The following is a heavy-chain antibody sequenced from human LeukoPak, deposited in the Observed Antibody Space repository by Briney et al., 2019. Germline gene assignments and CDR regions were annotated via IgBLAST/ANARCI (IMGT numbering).Heavy chain of an antibody. Sequence: ASVKVSCKASGYTFTSYGISWVRQAPGQGLEWMGWISAYNGNTNYAQKLQGRVTMTTDTSTSTAYMELSRLRSDDTAVYYCARDFDVYGMDVWGQGTTVTVSS. D-gene: IGHD3-9*01. V-gene: IGHV1-18*01. CDR2: ISAYNGNT. CDR3: ARDFDVYGMDV. J-gene: IGHJ6*02. CDR1: GYTFTSYG.